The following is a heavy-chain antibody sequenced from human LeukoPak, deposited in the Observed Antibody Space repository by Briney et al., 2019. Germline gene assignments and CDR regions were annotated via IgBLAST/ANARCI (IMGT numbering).Heavy chain of an antibody. CDR1: EFTFSNYW. CDR2: IKQDGSET. CDR3: ARYSGYNRREFDY. J-gene: IGHJ4*02. Sequence: GGSLRLSCADSEFTFSNYWMTWIRQAPGKGLEWVANIKQDGSETYYVDSVKGRFTISRDNAKKSVYLQMNSLTAEDTAVYYCARYSGYNRREFDYWGQGTLVTVSS. D-gene: IGHD5-12*01. V-gene: IGHV3-7*01.